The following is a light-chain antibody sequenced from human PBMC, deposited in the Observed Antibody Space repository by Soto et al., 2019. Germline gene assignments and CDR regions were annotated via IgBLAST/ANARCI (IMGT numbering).Light chain of an antibody. Sequence: QSVLTQPASVSGSPGQSITISCTGTSSDVGGYNYVSWYQQHPGKAPKLMIYEVSNRPSGVSNRFSGSKSGNTASLTISGLQAEDEADYYRSSYTSNNTQVFGTGTKVTVL. J-gene: IGLJ1*01. V-gene: IGLV2-14*01. CDR1: SSDVGGYNY. CDR3: SSYTSNNTQV. CDR2: EVS.